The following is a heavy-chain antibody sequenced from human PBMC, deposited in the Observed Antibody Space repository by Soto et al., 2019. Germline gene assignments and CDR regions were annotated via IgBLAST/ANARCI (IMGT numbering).Heavy chain of an antibody. CDR1: GYTFTSYG. J-gene: IGHJ6*02. CDR2: ISAYNGNT. Sequence: ASVKVSCKASGYTFTSYGIRWVRQAPGPGLEWMGWISAYNGNTNYAQKLQGRVTMTTDTSTSTAYMELRSLRSDDTAVYYCARASCSCSCCYLYDYYYGMDFWGQGTTVTVSS. D-gene: IGHD2-2*01. CDR3: ARASCSCSCCYLYDYYYGMDF. V-gene: IGHV1-18*01.